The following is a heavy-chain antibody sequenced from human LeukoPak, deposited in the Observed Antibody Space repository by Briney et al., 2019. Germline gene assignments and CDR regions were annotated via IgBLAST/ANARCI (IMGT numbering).Heavy chain of an antibody. D-gene: IGHD3-3*01. J-gene: IGHJ4*02. V-gene: IGHV4-59*12. Sequence: SETLSLTCTVSGGSISSYYWSWIRQPPGKGLEWIGYIYYSGSTNYNPSLKSRVTISVDTSKNQFSLKLSSVTAADTAVYYCASRALAYDFWSGPSSYYFDYWGQGTLVTVSS. CDR3: ASRALAYDFWSGPSSYYFDY. CDR2: IYYSGST. CDR1: GGSISSYY.